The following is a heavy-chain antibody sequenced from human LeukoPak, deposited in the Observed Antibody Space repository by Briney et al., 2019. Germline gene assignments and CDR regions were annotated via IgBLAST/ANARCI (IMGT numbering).Heavy chain of an antibody. Sequence: PGGSLRLSCAASGFTFSSYAMSWVRLAPGKGLEWVSTISGSGGSTYYADSAKGRFTISRDNSKNTLYLQMNSLRAEDTAVYYCAKAIRTSCYGCNMDVWGKGTTVTVSS. CDR3: AKAIRTSCYGCNMDV. D-gene: IGHD2-2*01. J-gene: IGHJ6*03. CDR1: GFTFSSYA. V-gene: IGHV3-23*01. CDR2: ISGSGGST.